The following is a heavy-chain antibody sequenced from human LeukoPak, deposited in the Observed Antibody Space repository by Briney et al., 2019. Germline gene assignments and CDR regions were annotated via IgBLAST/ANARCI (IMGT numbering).Heavy chain of an antibody. CDR1: GFTVSSNY. Sequence: AGGSLRLSCAASGFTVSSNYMSWVRQAPGKGLEWVSVIYSGGSTYYADSVKGRFTISRDNSKNTLYLQMNSLRAEDTAVYYCARVNSIQLWSFDYWGQGTLVTVSS. CDR3: ARVNSIQLWSFDY. J-gene: IGHJ4*02. V-gene: IGHV3-53*01. D-gene: IGHD5-18*01. CDR2: IYSGGST.